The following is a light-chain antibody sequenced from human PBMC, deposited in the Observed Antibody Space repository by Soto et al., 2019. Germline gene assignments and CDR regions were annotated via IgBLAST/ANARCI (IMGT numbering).Light chain of an antibody. CDR2: DVS. V-gene: IGKV1-33*01. CDR3: QQYDDLPIT. Sequence: EIPMTQSPSSLSVSVGERVTITCQASHDITNFLNWYQQKPGKAPKLLIHDVSKLETGVPSRFSGSGSGTDFTLTISSLQTEDIATYVCQQYDDLPITFGQGTRLEIK. J-gene: IGKJ5*01. CDR1: HDITNF.